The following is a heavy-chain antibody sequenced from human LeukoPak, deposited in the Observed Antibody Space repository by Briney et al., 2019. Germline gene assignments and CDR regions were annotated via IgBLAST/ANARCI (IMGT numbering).Heavy chain of an antibody. CDR3: ASSREWLQLQAPFDY. CDR1: GFTFSSYW. CDR2: IKQDGSEK. V-gene: IGHV3-7*01. J-gene: IGHJ4*02. Sequence: GGSLRLSCAASGFTFSSYWMSWVRQAPGKGLEWVANIKQDGSEKYYVDSVKGRFTISRDNAKNSLYLQMNSLRAEDTAVYYCASSREWLQLQAPFDYWGQGTLVTVSS. D-gene: IGHD5-24*01.